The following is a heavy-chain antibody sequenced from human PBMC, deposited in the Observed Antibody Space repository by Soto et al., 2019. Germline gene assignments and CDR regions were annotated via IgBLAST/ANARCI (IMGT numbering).Heavy chain of an antibody. CDR3: ARGCHDFCNGLFDY. Sequence: QVQLQQWGAGLLKPSETLSLTCAVYGGSFSGFYWSWIRQRPGKGLEWIGEINHSGSTNYNPSLKSRVTISVDTSKNQFSLEISSVTAADTAVYYCARGCHDFCNGLFDYWGQGNLVTVSS. CDR2: INHSGST. D-gene: IGHD3-3*01. V-gene: IGHV4-34*01. CDR1: GGSFSGFY. J-gene: IGHJ4*02.